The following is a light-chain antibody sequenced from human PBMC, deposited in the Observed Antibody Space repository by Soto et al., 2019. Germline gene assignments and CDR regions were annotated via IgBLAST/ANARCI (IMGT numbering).Light chain of an antibody. CDR1: QSVRDSH. V-gene: IGKV3-20*01. CDR3: EQYDNQQWT. J-gene: IGKJ1*01. CDR2: DAS. Sequence: EIVLTQSPGTLSSSPGGRVTLSCRASQSVRDSHLAWFQQKPGQAPRLLIYDASRRATGIPDRFSGSGSGTAFTLTISRLEPEDVAVYYCEQYDNQQWTFGQGTKVEIK.